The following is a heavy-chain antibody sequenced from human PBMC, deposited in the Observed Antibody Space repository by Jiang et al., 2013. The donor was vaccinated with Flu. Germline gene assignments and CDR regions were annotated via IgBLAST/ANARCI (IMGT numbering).Heavy chain of an antibody. D-gene: IGHD3-10*01. J-gene: IGHJ4*02. CDR2: INHSGST. CDR1: GGSFSGYY. CDR3: ARGLQTGRRGYYLPNFDY. Sequence: LLKPSETLSLTCAVYGGSFSGYYWSWIRQPPGKGLEWIGEINHSGSTNYNPSLKSRVTISVDTSKNQFSLKLSSVTAADTAVYYCARGLQTGRRGYYLPNFDYWGQGTLVTVSS. V-gene: IGHV4-34*01.